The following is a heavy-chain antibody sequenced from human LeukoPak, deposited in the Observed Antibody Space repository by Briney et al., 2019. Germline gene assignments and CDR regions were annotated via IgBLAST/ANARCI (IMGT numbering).Heavy chain of an antibody. D-gene: IGHD5-18*01. CDR3: ARGNVDTAMGAFDY. Sequence: SVRVSSKASGDTFTIYAISWVRQAPGQGLEWMGGIIPIIGIANYTQKLQGRVTITADEITSTAYMQLSSVSAEDTAVYYCARGNVDTAMGAFDYWGQGALVTVSS. CDR2: IIPIIGIA. CDR1: GDTFTIYA. V-gene: IGHV1-69*10. J-gene: IGHJ4*02.